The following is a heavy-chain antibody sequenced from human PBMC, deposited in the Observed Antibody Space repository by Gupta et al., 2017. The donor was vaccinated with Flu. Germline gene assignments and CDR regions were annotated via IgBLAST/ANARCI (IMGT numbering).Heavy chain of an antibody. V-gene: IGHV3-11*06. D-gene: IGHD3-9*01. Sequence: VQLVESGGDLVQPGGSLRLSCGASGATLSDCHMSWVRQAPGRGLEWLSYIGSGGNTDYAESVRGRFTISRDNAKNTLYLQMNNLRDEDTAVYYCARDFDWAFQHWGQGILVTVSS. CDR3: ARDFDWAFQH. J-gene: IGHJ1*01. CDR2: IGSGGNT. CDR1: GATLSDCH.